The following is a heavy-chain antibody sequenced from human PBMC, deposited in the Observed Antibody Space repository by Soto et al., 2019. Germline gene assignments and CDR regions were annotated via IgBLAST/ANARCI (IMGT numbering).Heavy chain of an antibody. CDR1: GFTFSSYA. V-gene: IGHV3-23*01. CDR3: AEDRSVWAVAGLEY. J-gene: IGHJ4*02. Sequence: GGSLRPSCAASGFTFSSYAMSWVRQAPGKGLEWVSAISGSGGSTYYADSVKGRFTISRDNSKNTLYLQMNSLRAEDTAVYYCAEDRSVWAVAGLEYWGQGTLVTVSS. D-gene: IGHD6-19*01. CDR2: ISGSGGST.